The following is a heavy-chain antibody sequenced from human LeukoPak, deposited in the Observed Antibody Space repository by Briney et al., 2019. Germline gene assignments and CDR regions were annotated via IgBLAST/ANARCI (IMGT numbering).Heavy chain of an antibody. Sequence: GGSLRLSCAASGFTFSTYGMHWVRQAPGKGLEWVAVIWYGGSNKYYADSVKGRFTISRDNSKNTLYLQMNSLRAEDMAVYYCAKEKGYCSSTSCKPYYYYYYMDVWGKGTTVTVSS. CDR3: AKEKGYCSSTSCKPYYYYYYMDV. CDR2: IWYGGSNK. D-gene: IGHD2-2*01. V-gene: IGHV3-30*02. J-gene: IGHJ6*03. CDR1: GFTFSTYG.